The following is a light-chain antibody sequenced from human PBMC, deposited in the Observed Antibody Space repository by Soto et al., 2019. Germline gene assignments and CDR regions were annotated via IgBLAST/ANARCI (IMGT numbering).Light chain of an antibody. CDR3: QQYDISPRT. CDR2: GAP. V-gene: IGKV1-8*01. J-gene: IGKJ1*01. CDR1: QDISRY. Sequence: AIRLTQSPYSLSASTRDSVTLTCMASQDISRYLSWYQQKPEKAPRYLIYGAPTLQSGVPSRFSGTGSGTDFTLTISRLEPEDFAVYYCQQYDISPRTFGQGTKVDIK.